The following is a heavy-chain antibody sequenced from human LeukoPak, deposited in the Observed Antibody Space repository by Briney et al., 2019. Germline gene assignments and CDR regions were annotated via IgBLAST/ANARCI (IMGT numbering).Heavy chain of an antibody. CDR1: GYTFTGHY. CDR2: INPNSGGT. J-gene: IGHJ4*02. D-gene: IGHD3-22*01. V-gene: IGHV1-2*02. CDR3: ARDFFSGYTFDY. Sequence: ASVKVSCKASGYTFTGHYMHWVRQAPGQGLEWMGWINPNSGGTNYAQKFQGRVTMTRDTSISTAYMELSRLRSDDTAVYYCARDFFSGYTFDYWGQGTLVTVSS.